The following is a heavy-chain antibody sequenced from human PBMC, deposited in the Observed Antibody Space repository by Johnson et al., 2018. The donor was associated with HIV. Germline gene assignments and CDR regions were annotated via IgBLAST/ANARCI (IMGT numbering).Heavy chain of an antibody. CDR2: ISYDGSNK. CDR1: GFTFSSYA. D-gene: IGHD1-26*01. V-gene: IGHV3-30-3*01. Sequence: EQLVESGGGLVQRGGSLRLSCAASGFTFSSYAMHWVRQAPGKGLEWVAVISYDGSNKYYEDSVKGRFTISRDNSTKTLYLQMNSLRAEDTAVYYCARDSERGFDIWGQGTMVTVSS. J-gene: IGHJ3*02. CDR3: ARDSERGFDI.